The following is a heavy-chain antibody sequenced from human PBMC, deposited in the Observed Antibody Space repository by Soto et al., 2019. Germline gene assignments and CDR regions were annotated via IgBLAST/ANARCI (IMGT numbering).Heavy chain of an antibody. Sequence: HVQLVESGGGVVQPGRSLRLSCAASGVVFSTYGMHWFRQAPRKGLEWVAVIWYDGSEKYYADSMKGRFTISRDNSANKLYLQMNSLRAEDTAVYYCARDQGDGWGQGTLVTVSS. D-gene: IGHD2-21*02. J-gene: IGHJ4*02. CDR2: IWYDGSEK. V-gene: IGHV3-33*01. CDR3: ARDQGDG. CDR1: GVVFSTYG.